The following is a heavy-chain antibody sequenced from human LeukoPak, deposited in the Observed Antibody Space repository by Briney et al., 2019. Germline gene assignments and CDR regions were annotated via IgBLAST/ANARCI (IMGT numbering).Heavy chain of an antibody. Sequence: PGGSLRLSCAASGFTFSSYGMHWVRQAPGKGLEWVAFIRYDGSNKYYADSVKGRFTISRDNAKNSLYLQMNSLRAEDTAVYYCAREDTAYYYYMDVWGKGTTVTVSS. CDR2: IRYDGSNK. CDR3: AREDTAYYYYMDV. CDR1: GFTFSSYG. D-gene: IGHD5-18*01. V-gene: IGHV3-30*02. J-gene: IGHJ6*03.